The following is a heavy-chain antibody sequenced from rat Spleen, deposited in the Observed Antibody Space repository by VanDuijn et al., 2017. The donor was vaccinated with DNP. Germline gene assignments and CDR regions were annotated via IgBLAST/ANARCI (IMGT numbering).Heavy chain of an antibody. CDR1: GFTFSDYY. J-gene: IGHJ1*01. V-gene: IGHV5-22*01. CDR2: ISYDGRNT. CDR3: ARHYGGYSYYWYFDF. Sequence: EVQLVESGGGLVQPGRSLKLSCAASGFTFSDYYMAWVRQAPTKGLEWVASISYDGRNTYYGDSVKGRFTISRDNAKSTLYLQMDSLRSEDTATYYCARHYGGYSYYWYFDFWGPGTMVTVSS. D-gene: IGHD1-11*01.